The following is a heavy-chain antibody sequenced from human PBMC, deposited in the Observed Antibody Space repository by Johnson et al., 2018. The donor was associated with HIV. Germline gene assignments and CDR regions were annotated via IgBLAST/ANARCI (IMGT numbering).Heavy chain of an antibody. CDR3: AKAVAARPQGNDGAFDI. CDR1: GFTFSDYY. Sequence: QVQLVESGGNLVQPGGSLRLSCAASGFTFSDYYMSWIRQAPGKGLEWVSYISSSGSTIYYADSVKGRFTISRDNAKNSLYLQMGSLRAEDTAVYYCAKAVAARPQGNDGAFDIWGQGTMVTVSS. CDR2: ISSSGSTI. V-gene: IGHV3-11*04. J-gene: IGHJ3*02. D-gene: IGHD6-6*01.